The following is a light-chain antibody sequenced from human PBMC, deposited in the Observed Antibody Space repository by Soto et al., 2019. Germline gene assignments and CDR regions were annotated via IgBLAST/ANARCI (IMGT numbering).Light chain of an antibody. CDR1: SSDVGRYNY. CDR3: TSYAGGNNV. CDR2: EVN. V-gene: IGLV2-8*01. J-gene: IGLJ1*01. Sequence: QSALTQPPSASGSPGQSVTISCTGTSSDVGRYNYVSWYQQRPGKVPKLMVYEVNKRPSGVPDRFSGSKSGNTASLTVSVLQTEDEADFYCTSYAGGNNVFGTGTKLTVL.